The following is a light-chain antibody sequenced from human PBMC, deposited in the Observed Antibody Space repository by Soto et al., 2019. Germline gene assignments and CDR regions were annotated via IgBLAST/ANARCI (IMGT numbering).Light chain of an antibody. CDR1: QRGSSN. J-gene: IGKJ3*01. CDR2: GAS. CDR3: QQYKNWPLFT. Sequence: EIVGTQAPATLSVSPGERATLSCRARQRGSSNLAWYQQLPGQAPRLLIYGASTMANGIPARFSGSGSGTECSLTIIILRSEDFAVYYCQQYKNWPLFTFGPANKGDIK. V-gene: IGKV3-15*01.